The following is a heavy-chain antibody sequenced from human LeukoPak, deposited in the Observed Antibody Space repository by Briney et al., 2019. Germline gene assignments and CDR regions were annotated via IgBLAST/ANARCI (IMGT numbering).Heavy chain of an antibody. V-gene: IGHV4-38-2*01. CDR3: ARPYSSSARGAFDI. D-gene: IGHD6-6*01. J-gene: IGHJ3*02. CDR1: GCSISSDYY. CDR2: IYHSGST. Sequence: SETLSLTCAVSGCSISSDYYWGWIRQPPGKGLEWIGSIYHSGSTYYNPSLKSRVTISVDTSKNQFSLKLSSVTAADTAVYYCARPYSSSARGAFDIWGQGTMVTVSS.